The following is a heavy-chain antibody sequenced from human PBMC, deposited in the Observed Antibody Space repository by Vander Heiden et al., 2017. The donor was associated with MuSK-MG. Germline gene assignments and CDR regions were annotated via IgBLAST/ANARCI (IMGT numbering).Heavy chain of an antibody. V-gene: IGHV3-48*03. CDR3: ARDQDFWSGTSPYFDT. D-gene: IGHD3-3*01. CDR2: ISGSGTTE. J-gene: IGHJ4*02. CDR1: GFNFSSYE. Sequence: EVRLEESGGGLVEPGDYLRLSCAASGFNFSSYEMNWGRQAPGKGLEWVSYISGSGTTEFYADSVKRRFTISRDNAKNSLFLHMSRLTAEDSGLYFCARDQDFWSGTSPYFDTWGQGTLVTVSS.